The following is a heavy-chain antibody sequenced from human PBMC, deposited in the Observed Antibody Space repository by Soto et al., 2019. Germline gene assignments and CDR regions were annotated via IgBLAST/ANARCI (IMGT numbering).Heavy chain of an antibody. CDR3: ALAMARGVIIRGGPYYYYGMDV. Sequence: SVKVSCKASGGTFSSYAISWVRQAPGQGLEWMGGIIPIFGTANYAQKFQGRVTITADKSTSTAYMELSSLRSEDTAVYYCALAMARGVIIRGGPYYYYGMDVWGQGTTVTVSS. J-gene: IGHJ6*02. V-gene: IGHV1-69*06. D-gene: IGHD3-10*01. CDR1: GGTFSSYA. CDR2: IIPIFGTA.